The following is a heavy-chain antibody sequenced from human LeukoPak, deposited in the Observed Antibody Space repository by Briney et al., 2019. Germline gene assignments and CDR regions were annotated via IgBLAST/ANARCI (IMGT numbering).Heavy chain of an antibody. D-gene: IGHD3-10*01. CDR3: ARVLGYFGSGSRYYFDY. Sequence: SETLSLTCTVSGSSISSDYYWGWIRQSPGKGLEWIGTISHSGSTYYNPSLKSPVSMSVDTSKNQFSLKLSSVTAADTAVYYCARVLGYFGSGSRYYFDYWGQGTLVTVSS. CDR1: GSSISSDYY. CDR2: ISHSGST. J-gene: IGHJ4*02. V-gene: IGHV4-38-2*02.